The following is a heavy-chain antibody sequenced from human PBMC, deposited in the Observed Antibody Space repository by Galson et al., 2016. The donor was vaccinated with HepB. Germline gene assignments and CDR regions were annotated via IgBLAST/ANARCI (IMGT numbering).Heavy chain of an antibody. V-gene: IGHV3-53*01. CDR2: FYGDSTT. CDR1: GFTVTTSY. CDR3: ARGRITPVGSVYFYYGLDV. Sequence: SLRLSCAASGFTVTTSYMTWVRQTPGKGLECVSVFYGDSTTYYAESVRGRSTISRDTSKNTLFLQMNSLRLEDTAVYFCARGRITPVGSVYFYYGLDVWGKGTTVTVSS. J-gene: IGHJ6*04. D-gene: IGHD2-15*01.